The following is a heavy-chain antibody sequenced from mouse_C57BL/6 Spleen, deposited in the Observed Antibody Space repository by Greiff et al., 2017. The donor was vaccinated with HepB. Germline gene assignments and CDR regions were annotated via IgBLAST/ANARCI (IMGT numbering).Heavy chain of an antibody. J-gene: IGHJ3*01. Sequence: QVHVKQSGAELVKPGASVKLSCKASGYTFTSYWMQWVKQRPGQGLEWIGEIDPSDSYTNYNQKFKGKATLTVDTSSSTAYMQLSSLTSEDSAVYYCARRGPYYGNYERFAYWGQGTLVTVSA. CDR1: GYTFTSYW. V-gene: IGHV1-50*01. CDR2: IDPSDSYT. CDR3: ARRGPYYGNYERFAY. D-gene: IGHD2-10*01.